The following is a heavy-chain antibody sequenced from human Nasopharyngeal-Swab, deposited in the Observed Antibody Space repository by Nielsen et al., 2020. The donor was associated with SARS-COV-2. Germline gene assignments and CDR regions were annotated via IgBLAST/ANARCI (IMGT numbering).Heavy chain of an antibody. CDR3: ARGRGITVTTPSPVFDY. Sequence: GSLRLSCAVSGGSFSGYYWSWIRQSPGKGLEWIGEINHSGSINYNLSLKSRVTISVETSKNQFSLKSSSVTAADTAVYYCARGRGITVTTPSPVFDYWGQGTLVTVSS. J-gene: IGHJ4*02. CDR2: INHSGSI. CDR1: GGSFSGYY. V-gene: IGHV4-34*01. D-gene: IGHD1-20*01.